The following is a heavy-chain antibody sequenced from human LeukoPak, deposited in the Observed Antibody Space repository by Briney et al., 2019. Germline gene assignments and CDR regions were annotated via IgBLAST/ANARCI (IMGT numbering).Heavy chain of an antibody. CDR2: IYYSGST. CDR1: GGSISSYY. D-gene: IGHD4-17*01. Sequence: SETLSLTCTVSGGSISSYYWSWIRQPPGKGLGWVGYIYYSGSTNYNPSLKSRVTISVDTSKNQFSLKLSSVTAADTAVYYCARSVRWFDPWGQGTLVTVSS. V-gene: IGHV4-59*08. J-gene: IGHJ5*02. CDR3: ARSVRWFDP.